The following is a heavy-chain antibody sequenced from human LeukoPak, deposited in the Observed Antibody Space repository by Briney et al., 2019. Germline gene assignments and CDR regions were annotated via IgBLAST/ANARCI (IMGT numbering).Heavy chain of an antibody. CDR3: VTTVEGGIPNFDC. D-gene: IGHD2-15*01. CDR2: INYSGRN. J-gene: IGHJ4*02. V-gene: IGHV4-39*07. CDR1: GVSVSGGSYY. Sequence: SETLSLTCTVSGVSVSGGSYYWGWLRQPPGKGLEWIGNINYSGRNYYNSALKSRVTISVDTSKNQFSLNLNSVTAADTAVYYRVTTVEGGIPNFDCWGQGTLVTVSS.